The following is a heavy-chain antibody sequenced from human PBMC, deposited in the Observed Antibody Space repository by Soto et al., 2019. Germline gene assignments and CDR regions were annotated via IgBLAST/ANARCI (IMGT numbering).Heavy chain of an antibody. CDR1: GDNNITHE. V-gene: IGHV1-69*06. CDR2: IIPISGTP. Sequence: QVHLVQSGAEVKKPGSSVRVSCKASGDNNITHEITWVRQAPGQGLEWMGGIIPISGTPDYAQKFQGRLTITADRSTSTVYMELSSLRTDDTAIFFCARKGGDYSNALFFFDSWGQGTLVTVSS. J-gene: IGHJ4*02. D-gene: IGHD4-4*01. CDR3: ARKGGDYSNALFFFDS.